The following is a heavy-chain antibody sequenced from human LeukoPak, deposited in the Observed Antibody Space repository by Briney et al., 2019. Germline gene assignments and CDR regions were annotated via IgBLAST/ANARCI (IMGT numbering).Heavy chain of an antibody. J-gene: IGHJ6*04. CDR2: IYYSGST. V-gene: IGHV4-30-4*01. Sequence: SQTLSLTCTDSGGSISSGDYYWSWIRQPPGKGLEWIGYIYYSGSTYYNPSLKSRVTISVDTSKNQFSLKLSSVTAADTAVYYCARDHLRLGLSLYYYYGMDVWGKGTTVTVSS. D-gene: IGHD3-16*01. CDR3: ARDHLRLGLSLYYYYGMDV. CDR1: GGSISSGDYY.